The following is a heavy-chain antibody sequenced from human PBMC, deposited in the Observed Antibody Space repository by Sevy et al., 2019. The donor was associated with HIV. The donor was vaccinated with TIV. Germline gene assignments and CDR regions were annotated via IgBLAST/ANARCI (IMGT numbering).Heavy chain of an antibody. D-gene: IGHD3-22*01. CDR3: AKGGGGHYDPDEIAYYFYYYNMDV. Sequence: GGSLRLSCAVSGFSFDSYGMTWVRQAPGKGLEWVSAISGSGTRTYYADSVKGRFIISRDNSKNTLDLQMKSLRAEDKAIYYWAKGGGGHYDPDEIAYYFYYYNMDVWGKGTTVTVSS. V-gene: IGHV3-23*01. CDR1: GFSFDSYG. J-gene: IGHJ6*03. CDR2: ISGSGTRT.